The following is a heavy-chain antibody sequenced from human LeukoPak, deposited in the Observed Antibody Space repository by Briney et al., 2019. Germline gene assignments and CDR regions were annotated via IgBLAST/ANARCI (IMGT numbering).Heavy chain of an antibody. D-gene: IGHD6-13*01. Sequence: SETLSLTCAVYGGSFSGYYWSWIRQPPGEGLEWIGEINHSGSTNYNPSLKSRVTISVDTSKNQFSLKLSSVTAADTAVYYCARVPGYSSRTNWFDPWGQGTLVTVSS. CDR2: INHSGST. J-gene: IGHJ5*02. V-gene: IGHV4-34*01. CDR3: ARVPGYSSRTNWFDP. CDR1: GGSFSGYY.